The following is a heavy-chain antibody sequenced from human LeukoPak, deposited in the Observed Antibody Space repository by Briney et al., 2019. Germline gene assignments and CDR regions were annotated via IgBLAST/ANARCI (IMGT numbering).Heavy chain of an antibody. CDR3: ARTQRWCSSTSCSDSYYMDV. CDR2: INPNSGGT. V-gene: IGHV1-2*02. D-gene: IGHD2-2*01. Sequence: ASVKVSFKASGYTFTVYYMHWVRQAPGHGLEWMGWINPNSGGTNYAQKFQGRVTMTRDTSISTAYMELSRLRSDDTAVYYCARTQRWCSSTSCSDSYYMDVWGKGTTVTVSS. J-gene: IGHJ6*03. CDR1: GYTFTVYY.